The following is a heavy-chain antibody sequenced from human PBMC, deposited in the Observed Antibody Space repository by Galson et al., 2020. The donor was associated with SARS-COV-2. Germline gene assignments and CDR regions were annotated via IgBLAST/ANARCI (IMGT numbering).Heavy chain of an antibody. D-gene: IGHD4-17*01. CDR1: GGSISSGGYY. CDR3: ARVSTALDWYFDL. J-gene: IGHJ2*01. V-gene: IGHV4-31*03. Sequence: LSLTCTVSGGSISSGGYYWSWIRQHPGKGLEWIGYIYYSGSTYYNPSLKSRVTISVDTSKNQFSLKLSSVTAADTAVYYCARVSTALDWYFDLWGRGTLVTVSS. CDR2: IYYSGST.